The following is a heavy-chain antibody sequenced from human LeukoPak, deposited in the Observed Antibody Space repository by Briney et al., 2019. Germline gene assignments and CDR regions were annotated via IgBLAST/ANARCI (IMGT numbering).Heavy chain of an antibody. D-gene: IGHD1-26*01. J-gene: IGHJ3*02. CDR3: ARDEWGDAFDI. CDR2: SSSSISYI. CDR1: GLTVGMYS. Sequence: GGSLTLFCAASGLTVGMYSMNCARHAPGKGLEWVSSSSSSISYIHSADSVRGRFTISRDNAKNSLFVQMNSVRAEDTSVYYCARDEWGDAFDIWGQGTMVTVFS. V-gene: IGHV3-21*01.